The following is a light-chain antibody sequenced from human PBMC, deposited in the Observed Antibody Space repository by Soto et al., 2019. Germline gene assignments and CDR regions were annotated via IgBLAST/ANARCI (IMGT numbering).Light chain of an antibody. V-gene: IGKV3-20*01. CDR2: GAS. J-gene: IGKJ3*01. CDR3: QQYGSSPFT. CDR1: QSVSSNY. Sequence: EIVLTQSPGTLSLSPGERATLSCRASQSVSSNYLAWYQQKPGQAPRLLIYGASTRATGIPARFSGSGSGTEFTLTISSLQSEDFAVYYCQQYGSSPFTFGPGTKVDIK.